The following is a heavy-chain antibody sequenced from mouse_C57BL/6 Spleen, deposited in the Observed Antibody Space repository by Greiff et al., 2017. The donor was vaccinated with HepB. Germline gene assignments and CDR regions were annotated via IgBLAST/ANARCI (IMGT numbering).Heavy chain of an antibody. J-gene: IGHJ2*01. CDR2: IDPENGDT. D-gene: IGHD1-1*01. Sequence: EVQLQESGAELVRPGASVKLSCTASGFNIKDDYMHWVKQRPEQGLEWIGWIDPENGDTEYASKFQGKATITADTSSNTAYLQLSSLTSEDTAVWEGTTLRYFDYWGQGTTLTVSS. CDR3: TTLRYFDY. CDR1: GFNIKDDY. V-gene: IGHV14-4*01.